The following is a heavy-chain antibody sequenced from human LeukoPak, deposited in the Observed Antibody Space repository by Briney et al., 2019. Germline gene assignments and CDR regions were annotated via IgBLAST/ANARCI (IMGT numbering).Heavy chain of an antibody. J-gene: IGHJ4*02. CDR3: AKWTDDGSGSDFDY. V-gene: IGHV3-23*01. CDR1: GFTFSSYW. Sequence: PGGSLRLSCAASGFTFSSYWMSWVRQAPGKGLEWVSAISGSGGSTYYADSVKGRFTISRDNSKNTLYLQMNSLRAEDTAVYYCAKWTDDGSGSDFDYWGQGTLVTVSS. CDR2: ISGSGGST. D-gene: IGHD3-10*01.